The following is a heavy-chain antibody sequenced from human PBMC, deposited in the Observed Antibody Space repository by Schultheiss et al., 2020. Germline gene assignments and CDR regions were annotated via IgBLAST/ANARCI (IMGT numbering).Heavy chain of an antibody. CDR2: INHSGST. Sequence: GSLRLSCAVYGGSFSGYYWSWIRQPPGKGLEWIGEINHSGSTNYNPSLKSRVTISVDTSKNQFSLKLSSVTAADTAVYYCARHGVVTAYGMDVWGQGTTVTVAS. V-gene: IGHV4-34*01. CDR3: ARHGVVTAYGMDV. J-gene: IGHJ6*02. CDR1: GGSFSGYY. D-gene: IGHD2-21*02.